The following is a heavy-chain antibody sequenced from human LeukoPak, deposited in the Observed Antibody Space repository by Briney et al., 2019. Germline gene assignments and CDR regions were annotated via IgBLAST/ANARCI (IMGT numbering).Heavy chain of an antibody. CDR1: GGSIASSSYY. J-gene: IGHJ3*02. V-gene: IGHV4-39*01. Sequence: SETLSLTCTVSGGSIASSSYYWGWIRQPPEKGLEWIGSMYYSRSTYYNPSLKSRVTISVDTSKNQFALKLSSVTAADTAVYYCAADYGGYSGAFDIWGQGTMVTVSS. CDR2: MYYSRST. CDR3: AADYGGYSGAFDI. D-gene: IGHD4-23*01.